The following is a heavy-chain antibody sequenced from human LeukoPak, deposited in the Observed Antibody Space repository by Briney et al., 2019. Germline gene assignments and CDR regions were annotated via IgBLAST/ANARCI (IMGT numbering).Heavy chain of an antibody. D-gene: IGHD3-10*01. CDR1: GYTFTSYH. V-gene: IGHV1-46*01. J-gene: IGHJ5*02. CDR2: INPSGGTT. Sequence: ASVKVSCKASGYTFTSYHMHWVRQAPGQGLEWMGIINPSGGTTNYAQKFRGRVTMTRDMSTTTVYMELSSLRSEDTAVYYCARALSPVVRGFGWFDPWGQGTLVTVSS. CDR3: ARALSPVVRGFGWFDP.